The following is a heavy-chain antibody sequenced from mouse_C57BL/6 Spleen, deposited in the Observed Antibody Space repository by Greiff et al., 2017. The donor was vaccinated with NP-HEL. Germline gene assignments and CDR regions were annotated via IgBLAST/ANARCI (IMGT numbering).Heavy chain of an antibody. CDR2: IDPSDSYT. V-gene: IGHV1-69*01. CDR1: GYTFTSYW. CDR3: ARSDGSHWYFDV. D-gene: IGHD1-1*02. J-gene: IGHJ1*03. Sequence: VQLQQSGAELVMPGASVKLSCKASGYTFTSYWMHWVKQRPGQGLEWIGEIDPSDSYTNYNQKFKGKSTLTVDKSSSTAYMQLSSLTSEDSAVYYCARSDGSHWYFDVWGTGTTVTVSS.